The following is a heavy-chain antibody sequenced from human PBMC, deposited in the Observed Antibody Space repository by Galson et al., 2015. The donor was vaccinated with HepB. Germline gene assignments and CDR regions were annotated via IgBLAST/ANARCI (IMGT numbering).Heavy chain of an antibody. D-gene: IGHD4-17*01. J-gene: IGHJ4*02. CDR1: GFTFSTYA. CDR3: AKVAYDDPKGYFDY. Sequence: SLRLSCAASGFTFSTYAMNWVRQAPGKGLEWVSSINENGGDTHYADSVKGRFTISRDNSKNTLFLQMNSLRAEDTAVYYCAKVAYDDPKGYFDYWGQGTLVTVSS. V-gene: IGHV3-23*01. CDR2: INENGGDT.